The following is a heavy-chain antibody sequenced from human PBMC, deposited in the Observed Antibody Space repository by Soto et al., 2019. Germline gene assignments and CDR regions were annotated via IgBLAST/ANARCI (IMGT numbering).Heavy chain of an antibody. D-gene: IGHD3-10*01. CDR3: ARDAYLGSGSYAY. Sequence: QVQLVESGGGVVQPGRSLRLSCAASGFTFSSYGMHWVRQAPGKGLEWVALIWYYGSNKNYADSVKGRFTISRDDSKNTLYLQMNSLRAEDTAVYYCARDAYLGSGSYAYWGQGTLVTVSS. V-gene: IGHV3-33*01. CDR2: IWYYGSNK. J-gene: IGHJ4*02. CDR1: GFTFSSYG.